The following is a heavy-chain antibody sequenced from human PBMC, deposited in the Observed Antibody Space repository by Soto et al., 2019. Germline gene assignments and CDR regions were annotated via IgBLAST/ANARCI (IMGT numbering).Heavy chain of an antibody. V-gene: IGHV3-30*18. CDR3: AQDWKGAQGY. CDR1: GFTFSTYG. CDR2: ISYDGSNK. J-gene: IGHJ4*02. Sequence: QVQLVESGGGVVQPGRSLRLSCAASGFTFSTYGMHWVRQAPGKGLEWVADISYDGSNKYYADSVKGRFTISRDNSKNRMYLQMNSLRAEDTAVYYCAQDWKGAQGYWGQGTLVTVSS. D-gene: IGHD1-1*01.